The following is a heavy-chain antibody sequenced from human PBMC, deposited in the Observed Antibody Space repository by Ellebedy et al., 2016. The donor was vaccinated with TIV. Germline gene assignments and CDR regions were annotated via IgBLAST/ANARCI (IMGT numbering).Heavy chain of an antibody. CDR3: ERETTPYHGDYHYGMDV. D-gene: IGHD1-1*01. J-gene: IGHJ6*02. V-gene: IGHV3-23*01. Sequence: GESLKISCEGSGLSLSTYGMSWVRQAPGKGLEWVAVISSHGGSRNNADSVEGRFTISRDNSKNMLYLQMRSLRAEDTAIYYCERETTPYHGDYHYGMDVWGQGTAVTVSS. CDR1: GLSLSTYG. CDR2: ISSHGGSR.